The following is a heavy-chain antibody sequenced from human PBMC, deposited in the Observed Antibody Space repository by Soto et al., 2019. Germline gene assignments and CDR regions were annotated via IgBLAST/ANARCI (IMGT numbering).Heavy chain of an antibody. J-gene: IGHJ5*02. Sequence: QLQESGPGLVKPSGTLSLTCAVSGGSISSTNWWSWVRQPPGKGLEWIGDIFHSGNSNYNPSLKSRVPISVDKSKNQCSLTLTAVTAADTAVYYCARLGDCSTTSCQPGWFDPWGQGTLVTVSS. V-gene: IGHV4-4*02. CDR3: ARLGDCSTTSCQPGWFDP. D-gene: IGHD2-2*01. CDR1: GGSISSTNW. CDR2: IFHSGNS.